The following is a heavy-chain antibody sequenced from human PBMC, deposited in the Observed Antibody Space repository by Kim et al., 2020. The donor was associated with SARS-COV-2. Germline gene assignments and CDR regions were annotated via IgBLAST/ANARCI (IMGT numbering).Heavy chain of an antibody. CDR1: GFTFSSYG. D-gene: IGHD2-15*01. CDR3: ARDRLRDIVVVVAVNYGMDV. CDR2: IWYDGSNK. J-gene: IGHJ6*02. Sequence: GGSLRLSCAASGFTFSSYGMHWVRQAPGKGLEWVAVIWYDGSNKYYADSVKGRFTISRDNSKNTLYLQMNSLRAEDTAVYYCARDRLRDIVVVVAVNYGMDVWGQGTTVTVSS. V-gene: IGHV3-33*01.